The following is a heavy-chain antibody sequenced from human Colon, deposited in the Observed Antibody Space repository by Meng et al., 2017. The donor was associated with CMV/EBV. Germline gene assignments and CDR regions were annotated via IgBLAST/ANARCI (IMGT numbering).Heavy chain of an antibody. CDR3: AKVYSSGWDDGMDV. J-gene: IGHJ6*02. CDR2: ISSGGSTI. V-gene: IGHV3-48*03. CDR1: GFTFSTYE. Sequence: GESLKISCATSGFTFSTYEMNWVRQAPGKGLEWISYISSGGSTIYYADSVKGRFTISRDDAKNSLYLQMNSLRAEDTAVYYCAKVYSSGWDDGMDVWGQGTTVTVSS. D-gene: IGHD6-19*01.